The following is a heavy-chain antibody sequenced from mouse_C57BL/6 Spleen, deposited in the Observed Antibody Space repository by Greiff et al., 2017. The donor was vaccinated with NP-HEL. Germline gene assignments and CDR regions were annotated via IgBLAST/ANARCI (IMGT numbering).Heavy chain of an antibody. Sequence: VQLQQSGPELVKPGASVKIPCKASGYTFTDYNMDWVKQSHGKSLEWIGDINPNNGGTIYNQKFKGKATLTVDKSSSTAYMELRSLTSENTAVYYCARRRQLRLRDYAMDYWGQGTSVTVSS. CDR1: GYTFTDYN. CDR3: ARRRQLRLRDYAMDY. J-gene: IGHJ4*01. CDR2: INPNNGGT. V-gene: IGHV1-18*01. D-gene: IGHD3-2*02.